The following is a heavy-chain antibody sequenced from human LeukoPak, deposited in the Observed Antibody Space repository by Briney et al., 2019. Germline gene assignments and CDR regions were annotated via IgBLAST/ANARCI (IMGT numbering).Heavy chain of an antibody. CDR2: IGGSGHNT. Sequence: KPGGSLRLSCAASGFTFSSYAMTWVRQAPGKGLEWVSAIGGSGHNTYYADSVKGRFTISRDNSKNTVYLQMNSLRAEDTALYYCAKWREGTMVYFDYWGQGTLVTVSS. V-gene: IGHV3-23*01. CDR3: AKWREGTMVYFDY. CDR1: GFTFSSYA. D-gene: IGHD3-10*01. J-gene: IGHJ4*02.